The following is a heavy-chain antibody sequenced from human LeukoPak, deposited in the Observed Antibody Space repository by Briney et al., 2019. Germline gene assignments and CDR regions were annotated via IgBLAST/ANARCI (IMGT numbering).Heavy chain of an antibody. CDR1: GFTFSNAW. J-gene: IGHJ6*02. CDR2: IKSKTDGGTT. CDR3: AKDNDILTGGPPYGMDV. V-gene: IGHV3-15*01. D-gene: IGHD3-9*01. Sequence: GGSLRLSCAASGFTFSNAWMSWVRQAPGKGLEWVGRIKSKTDGGTTDYAAPVKGRFTISRDDSKNTLYLQMNSLKTEDTAVYYCAKDNDILTGGPPYGMDVWGQGTTVTVSS.